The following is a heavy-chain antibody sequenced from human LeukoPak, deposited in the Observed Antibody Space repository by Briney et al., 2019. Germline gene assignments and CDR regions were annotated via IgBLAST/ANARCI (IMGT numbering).Heavy chain of an antibody. V-gene: IGHV3-48*02. Sequence: GGSLRLSCAASGFTFSSYSMTWVRQAPGKGLEWVSYISSSSSTIYYADSVKGRFTISRDNAKNSLYLQMNSLRDEDTAAYYCARDETDYYDILTGGFDYWGQGTLVTVSS. CDR1: GFTFSSYS. D-gene: IGHD3-9*01. CDR3: ARDETDYYDILTGGFDY. CDR2: ISSSSSTI. J-gene: IGHJ4*02.